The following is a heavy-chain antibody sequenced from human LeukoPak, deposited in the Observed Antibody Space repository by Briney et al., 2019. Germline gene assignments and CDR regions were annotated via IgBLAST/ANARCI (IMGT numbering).Heavy chain of an antibody. CDR1: GFTVSINY. D-gene: IGHD3-10*01. CDR2: IYSGGST. J-gene: IGHJ4*02. V-gene: IGHV3-66*01. Sequence: GGSLRLSCAASGFTVSINYMSWVRQAPGKGLEWVSVIYSGGSTYYADSVKGRFTISRDNSKNTLYLQMNSLRAEDTAVYYCARDSFHYYGSGSYHYWGQGTLVTVSS. CDR3: ARDSFHYYGSGSYHY.